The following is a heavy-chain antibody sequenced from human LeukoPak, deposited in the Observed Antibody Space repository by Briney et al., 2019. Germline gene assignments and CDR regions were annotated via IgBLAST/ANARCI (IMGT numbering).Heavy chain of an antibody. D-gene: IGHD2-21*01. CDR2: MNTKIGNN. CDR3: AKAPVTTCSGAYCYPFDY. Sequence: ASVKVSCKASGYTFTNYDINWVRQATGQGLEWMGWMNTKIGNNGYAQKFQGRLTLTRSTSLTTAYMELSSLTSEDAAVYYCAKAPVTTCSGAYCYPFDYWGQGTLVTVSS. CDR1: GYTFTNYD. V-gene: IGHV1-8*01. J-gene: IGHJ4*02.